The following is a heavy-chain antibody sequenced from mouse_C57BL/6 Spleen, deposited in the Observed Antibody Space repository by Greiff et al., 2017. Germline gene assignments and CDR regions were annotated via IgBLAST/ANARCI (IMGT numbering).Heavy chain of an antibody. J-gene: IGHJ3*01. CDR3: ARNTMSDYDVWFAY. CDR1: GYPFTSYG. Sequence: QVQLQQSGAELARPGASVKLSCKASGYPFTSYGISWVKQRTGQGLEWIGEIYPRSGNTYYNEKFKGKATLTADKSSSTAYMELRSLTSEDSAVYFCARNTMSDYDVWFAYWGQGTLVTVSA. D-gene: IGHD2-4*01. V-gene: IGHV1-81*01. CDR2: IYPRSGNT.